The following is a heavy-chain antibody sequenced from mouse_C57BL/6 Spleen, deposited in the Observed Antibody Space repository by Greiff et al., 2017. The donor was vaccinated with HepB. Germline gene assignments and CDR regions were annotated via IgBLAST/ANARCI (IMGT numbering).Heavy chain of an antibody. Sequence: EVMLVESGGGLVQPGGSLKLSCAASGFTFSDYYMYWVRQTPEKRLEWVAYISNGGGSTYYPDTVKGRFTISRDNAKNTLYLQMSRLKSEDTAMYYCARRGYDGPYWYFDVWGTGTTVTVSS. D-gene: IGHD2-14*01. V-gene: IGHV5-12*01. CDR2: ISNGGGST. CDR3: ARRGYDGPYWYFDV. CDR1: GFTFSDYY. J-gene: IGHJ1*03.